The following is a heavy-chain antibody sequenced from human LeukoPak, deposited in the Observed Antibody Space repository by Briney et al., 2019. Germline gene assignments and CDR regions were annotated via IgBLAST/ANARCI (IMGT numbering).Heavy chain of an antibody. V-gene: IGHV3-48*03. J-gene: IGHJ3*02. CDR3: AREWRDGFDI. CDR1: GFTFSSYE. CDR2: IGSGGRTI. Sequence: PGGSLRLSCAASGFTFSSYEMNWVRQAPGKGLEWVSYIGSGGRTIYYADSVKGRFTISRDNAKNSLYLQMNSLRAEDTAVYYCAREWRDGFDIWGQRAVVTVSS. D-gene: IGHD2-21*02.